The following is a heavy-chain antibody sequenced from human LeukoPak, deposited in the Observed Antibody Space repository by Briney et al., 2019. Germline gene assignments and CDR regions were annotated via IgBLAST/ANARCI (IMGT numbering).Heavy chain of an antibody. Sequence: SETLSLTCTVSGGSISSHYWSWIRQPPGKGLEWIGYIYYSGSTNYNPSLKSRVTISVDTSKNQFSLKLSSVTAADTAVYYWAQSYDSSGSQNYYYYYMDVWGKGTTVTVSS. V-gene: IGHV4-59*11. CDR1: GGSISSHY. CDR3: AQSYDSSGSQNYYYYYMDV. D-gene: IGHD3-22*01. J-gene: IGHJ6*03. CDR2: IYYSGST.